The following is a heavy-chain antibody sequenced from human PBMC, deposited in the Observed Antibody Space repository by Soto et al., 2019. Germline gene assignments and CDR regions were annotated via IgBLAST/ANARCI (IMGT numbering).Heavy chain of an antibody. D-gene: IGHD6-6*01. Sequence: GGSLRLSCAASGFTFSDYYMSWIRQAPGKGLEWVSYISSSGSTIYYADSVKGRFTISRDNAKNSLYLQMNSLRAEDTAVYYCARAGSSSSTPGIDMDVWGKGTTVTVSS. CDR1: GFTFSDYY. CDR2: ISSSGSTI. J-gene: IGHJ6*03. CDR3: ARAGSSSSTPGIDMDV. V-gene: IGHV3-11*01.